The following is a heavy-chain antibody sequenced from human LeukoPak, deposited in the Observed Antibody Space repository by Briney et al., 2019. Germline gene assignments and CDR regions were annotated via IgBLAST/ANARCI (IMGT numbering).Heavy chain of an antibody. CDR1: GGSISGYY. J-gene: IGHJ4*02. CDR2: IYYSGST. Sequence: PSETLSLTCTVSGGSISGYYWSCLRQPPGKGLEWIGYIYYSGSTNYNPSLKSRVTISVDTAKNQFSLKLSSVTAADTAVYYCAGITGDVDYWGQGTLVTVSS. V-gene: IGHV4-59*01. CDR3: AGITGDVDY. D-gene: IGHD7-27*01.